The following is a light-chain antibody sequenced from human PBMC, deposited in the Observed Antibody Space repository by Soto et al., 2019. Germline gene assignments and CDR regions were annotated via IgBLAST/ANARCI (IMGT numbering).Light chain of an antibody. CDR3: QQRSHWPPT. V-gene: IGKV3-11*01. J-gene: IGKJ3*01. Sequence: EIVLTQSPATLSLSPGERATLSCRASQSVSSYLAWYQQKPGQAPGLLIYDASNRATGIPARFSGSGSGTDFTLTISSLEPEDFAVYYCQQRSHWPPTFGPGTKVDIK. CDR2: DAS. CDR1: QSVSSY.